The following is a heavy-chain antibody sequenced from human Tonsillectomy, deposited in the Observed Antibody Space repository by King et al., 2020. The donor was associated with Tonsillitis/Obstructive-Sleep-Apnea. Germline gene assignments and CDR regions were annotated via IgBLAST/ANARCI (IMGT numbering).Heavy chain of an antibody. Sequence: VQLVESGGGLVKPGGSLRLSCAASGFTFSSYNMNWVRQAPGKGLEWVSSISSSSSYIYYADSVKGRFTISRDNAKNSLYLKMNSQRAEDTAVYYCARGGFSGYGADFWGQGTLVTVSS. D-gene: IGHD5-12*01. CDR3: ARGGFSGYGADF. CDR2: ISSSSSYI. CDR1: GFTFSSYN. J-gene: IGHJ4*02. V-gene: IGHV3-21*01.